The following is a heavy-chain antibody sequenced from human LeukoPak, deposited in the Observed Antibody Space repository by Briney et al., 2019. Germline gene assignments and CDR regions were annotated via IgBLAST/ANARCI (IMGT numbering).Heavy chain of an antibody. CDR1: GFTFSSYG. Sequence: GGSLRLSCAASGFTFSSYGMHWVRQAPGKGLEWVAFIRYDGSNKYYADSVKGRFTISRDNSKYTVNLQMSSLSADDMAVYFCARATSYYDNSASGYWGQGTLVTVSS. V-gene: IGHV3-30*02. CDR3: ARATSYYDNSASGY. D-gene: IGHD3-16*01. CDR2: IRYDGSNK. J-gene: IGHJ4*02.